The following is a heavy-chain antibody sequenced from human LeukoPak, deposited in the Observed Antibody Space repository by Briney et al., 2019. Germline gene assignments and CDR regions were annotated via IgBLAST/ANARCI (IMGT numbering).Heavy chain of an antibody. Sequence: GGSRRLSCGASGFTFSSYAMSWVRQAPGKGLEWVSIISGSSGATFYADSVKGRFTISRDNSKNTLYLEMSSLRAEDTAVYYCAKEGDRGFVVADYFDYWGQGTLVTVSS. CDR2: ISGSSGAT. D-gene: IGHD2-15*01. V-gene: IGHV3-23*01. CDR3: AKEGDRGFVVADYFDY. CDR1: GFTFSSYA. J-gene: IGHJ4*02.